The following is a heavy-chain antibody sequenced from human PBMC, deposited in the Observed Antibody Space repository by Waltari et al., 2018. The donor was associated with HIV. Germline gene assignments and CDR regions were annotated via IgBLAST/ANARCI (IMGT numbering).Heavy chain of an antibody. CDR2: MNTKTGNT. CDR3: ATIGDSWNTRTFDC. J-gene: IGHJ4*02. CDR1: GYTFISYD. Sequence: QVKLVQSGAEVKKPRASVKVSCKASGYTFISYDINWVRQATGQGLKWRGLMNTKTGNTSYALMIQGRVSMTRHTSNSTAYMSLISILSDDTAVYYCATIGDSWNTRTFDCWGQGTPVIYSS. D-gene: IGHD1-1*01. V-gene: IGHV1-8*01.